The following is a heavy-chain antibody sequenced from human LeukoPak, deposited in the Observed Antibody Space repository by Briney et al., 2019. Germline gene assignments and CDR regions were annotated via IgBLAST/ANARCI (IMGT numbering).Heavy chain of an antibody. Sequence: TGGSLRLSCAASGFTFSDYYMSWIRQAPGKGLEWVSYISSSSSYTNYADSVKGRFTISRDNAKNSLYLQMNSLRAEDTAVYYCVRDLWFGETKPLDYWGQGTLVTVSS. J-gene: IGHJ4*02. CDR3: VRDLWFGETKPLDY. CDR2: ISSSSSYT. D-gene: IGHD3-10*01. CDR1: GFTFSDYY. V-gene: IGHV3-11*06.